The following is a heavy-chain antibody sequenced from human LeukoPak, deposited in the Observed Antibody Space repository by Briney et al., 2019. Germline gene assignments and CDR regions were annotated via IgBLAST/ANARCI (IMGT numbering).Heavy chain of an antibody. Sequence: GESLKISCKGSGYSFTSYWIGWVRQMPGKGLEWMGIIYPGDSDTRYSPSFQGQVTISADKSITTAYLQWNGLKASDTAMYYCARRRDLYPGSYYPFDYWGQGTLVTVSS. J-gene: IGHJ4*02. D-gene: IGHD1-26*01. CDR3: ARRRDLYPGSYYPFDY. V-gene: IGHV5-51*01. CDR1: GYSFTSYW. CDR2: IYPGDSDT.